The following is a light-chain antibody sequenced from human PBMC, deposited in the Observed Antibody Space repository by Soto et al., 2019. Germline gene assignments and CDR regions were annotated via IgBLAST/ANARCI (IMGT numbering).Light chain of an antibody. CDR1: QSVLYSSNNKNY. J-gene: IGKJ1*01. CDR2: WAS. V-gene: IGKV4-1*01. Sequence: DIVMTQSPDSLAVSLGERATINCKSSQSVLYSSNNKNYLAWYQQKPGQPPKLLIYWASTRESGVPDLFSGSGSGTDFTLTISSLQAEDVAVYYCQQYYSTPWTFGQGPKVEIK. CDR3: QQYYSTPWT.